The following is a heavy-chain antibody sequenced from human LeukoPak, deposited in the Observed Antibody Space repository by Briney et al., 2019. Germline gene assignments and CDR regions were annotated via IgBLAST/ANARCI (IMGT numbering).Heavy chain of an antibody. J-gene: IGHJ6*02. CDR2: INPNSGGT. Sequence: GASVKVSCKASGYTFTGYYMHWVRQAPGQGLEWMGWINPNSGGTNYAQKFQGRVTMTRDTSISTAYMELSRLRSDDTAVYYCARVSTPRIAAAGHYYYYGMDVWGQGTTVTVSS. D-gene: IGHD6-13*01. CDR3: ARVSTPRIAAAGHYYYYGMDV. V-gene: IGHV1-2*02. CDR1: GYTFTGYY.